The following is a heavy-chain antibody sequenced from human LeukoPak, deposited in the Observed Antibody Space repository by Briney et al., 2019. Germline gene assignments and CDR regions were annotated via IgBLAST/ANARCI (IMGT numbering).Heavy chain of an antibody. CDR3: ARDTGYSGYDPFDY. CDR2: INPDTGTT. V-gene: IGHV1-2*04. J-gene: IGHJ4*02. D-gene: IGHD5-12*01. CDR1: GYTFTDCY. Sequence: GASVKVSCKASGYTFTDCYIHWVRQAPGQGLEWMGWINPDTGTTKYAQKFQDWVTMTSDTSINTAYMELTRLRSGDTAIYYCARDTGYSGYDPFDYWGQGTLVSVSS.